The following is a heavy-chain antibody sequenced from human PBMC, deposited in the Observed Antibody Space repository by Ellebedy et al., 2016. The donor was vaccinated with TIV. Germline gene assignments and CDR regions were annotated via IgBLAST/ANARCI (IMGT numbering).Heavy chain of an antibody. Sequence: GESLKISCAASGFTFSDHLMDWVRQAPGQGLEWVARTGNKLSGYTIEYAASVKGRFTISRDDSKSSMYLQMNNLKIEDTAVYYCAGCSPGNIFENWGQGTLVTVSS. CDR2: TGNKLSGYTI. CDR1: GFTFSDHL. D-gene: IGHD2-15*01. CDR3: AGCSPGNIFEN. V-gene: IGHV3-72*01. J-gene: IGHJ4*02.